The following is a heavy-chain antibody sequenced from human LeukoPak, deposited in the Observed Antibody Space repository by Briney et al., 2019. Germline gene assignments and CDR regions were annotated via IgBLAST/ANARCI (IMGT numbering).Heavy chain of an antibody. CDR2: INQGESAQ. V-gene: IGHV3-7*01. CDR1: GFTFSRYW. J-gene: IGHJ4*02. D-gene: IGHD5-12*01. Sequence: PGGSLRLSCAASGFTFSRYWMSWVRQAPGKGLEWVASINQGESAQFYVDSVRGRFTISRDNSKNTLYLQMNSLRAEDTAVYYCARGPSGYHNTGGQGTLVTVSS. CDR3: ARGPSGYHNT.